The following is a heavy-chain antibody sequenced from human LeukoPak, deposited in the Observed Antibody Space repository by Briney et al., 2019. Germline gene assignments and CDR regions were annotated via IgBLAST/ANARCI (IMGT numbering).Heavy chain of an antibody. D-gene: IGHD6-13*01. V-gene: IGHV3-30*18. CDR2: ISYDGSNK. CDR1: GFTFSSYG. J-gene: IGHJ5*02. CDR3: AKGRIAAAGLFDP. Sequence: GRSLRLSCAASGFTFSSYGMHWVRQAPGKGLEWVAVISYDGSNKYYADSVKGRFTISRDNSKNTLYLQMNSLRAGDTAVYYCAKGRIAAAGLFDPWGQGTLVTVSS.